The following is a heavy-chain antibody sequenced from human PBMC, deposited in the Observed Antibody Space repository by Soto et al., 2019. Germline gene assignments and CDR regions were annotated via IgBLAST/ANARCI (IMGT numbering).Heavy chain of an antibody. CDR1: GFTFSSYA. V-gene: IGHV3-30-3*01. CDR3: ARARIAVAGPFDY. Sequence: GGSLRLSCAASGFTFSSYAMHWVRQAPGKGLEWVAVISYDGSNKYYADSVKGRFTISRDNSKNTLYLQMNSLRAEDTAVYYCARARIAVAGPFDYWGQGTLVTVSS. D-gene: IGHD6-19*01. J-gene: IGHJ4*02. CDR2: ISYDGSNK.